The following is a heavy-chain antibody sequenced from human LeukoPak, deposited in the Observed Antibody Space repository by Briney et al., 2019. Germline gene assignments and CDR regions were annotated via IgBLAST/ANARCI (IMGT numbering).Heavy chain of an antibody. J-gene: IGHJ4*02. CDR3: TRALYGSGSYYNLLQY. CDR2: IRSKAYGGAT. Sequence: GGSLRLSCSASGFSFSDYAVSWVRQAPGKGLEWIGSIRSKAYGGATEYAASVKGRFTISRDESKSIAYLQMNSLKTEDTVVYYCTRALYGSGSYYNLLQYWGQGTLVTVSS. CDR1: GFSFSDYA. D-gene: IGHD3-10*01. V-gene: IGHV3-49*04.